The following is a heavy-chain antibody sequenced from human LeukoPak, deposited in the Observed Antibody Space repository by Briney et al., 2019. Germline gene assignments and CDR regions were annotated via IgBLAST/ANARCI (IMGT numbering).Heavy chain of an antibody. CDR2: IYHSGST. CDR1: SGSISSSYW. J-gene: IGHJ6*02. D-gene: IGHD1-20*01. V-gene: IGHV4-4*02. Sequence: PSEILSLTCAVSSGSISSSYWWSWVRQPPGKGLEWIGEIYHSGSTNYNPSLKSRVTISIDKSKNKFSLRLSSVTAADTAVYYWARDFRERRGITGPHGMDVWGQGTTVTVSS. CDR3: ARDFRERRGITGPHGMDV.